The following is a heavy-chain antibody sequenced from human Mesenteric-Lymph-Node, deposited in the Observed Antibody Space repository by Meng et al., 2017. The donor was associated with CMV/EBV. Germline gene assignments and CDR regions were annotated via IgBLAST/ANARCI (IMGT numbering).Heavy chain of an antibody. V-gene: IGHV4-34*01. CDR2: INHSGST. Sequence: ESLKISCAVYGGSCSGYYWSWIRQPPGKGLEWIGEINHSGSTNYNPSLKSRVTISVDTSKNQFSLKLSSVTAADTAVYYCARAQQWLVPPIGSGMDVWGQGTTVTVSS. CDR3: ARAQQWLVPPIGSGMDV. CDR1: GGSCSGYY. J-gene: IGHJ6*02. D-gene: IGHD6-19*01.